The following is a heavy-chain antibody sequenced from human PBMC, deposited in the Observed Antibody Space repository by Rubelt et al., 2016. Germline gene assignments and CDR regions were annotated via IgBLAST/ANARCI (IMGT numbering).Heavy chain of an antibody. Sequence: QLQLQESGPGLVKPSETLSLTCTVSGGSISSSSYYWGWIRQPPGKGLEWLGSIYYSGSTNYNPSLKSRVTISVDTSKNQFSLKLRSVTAADTAVYYCAGGITIFGVASGYFDYWGQGTLVTVSS. J-gene: IGHJ4*02. CDR3: AGGITIFGVASGYFDY. V-gene: IGHV4-39*07. D-gene: IGHD3-3*01. CDR2: IYYSGST. CDR1: GGSISSSSYY.